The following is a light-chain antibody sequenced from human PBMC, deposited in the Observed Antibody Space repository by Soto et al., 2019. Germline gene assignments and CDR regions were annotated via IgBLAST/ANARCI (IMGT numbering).Light chain of an antibody. Sequence: EIVLTQSPATLSSSLGERATLYCRASKSLSGYLAWYQQRPGQAPRLLIYDASHRATGIPARFTGSGSGTDFTLIISRLEPEDSAVYYCQDRGNWPIFTFGGGTKVDIK. V-gene: IGKV3-11*01. CDR2: DAS. CDR3: QDRGNWPIFT. J-gene: IGKJ4*01. CDR1: KSLSGY.